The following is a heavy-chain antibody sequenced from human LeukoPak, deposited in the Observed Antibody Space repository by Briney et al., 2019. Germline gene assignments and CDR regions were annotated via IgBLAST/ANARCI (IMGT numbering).Heavy chain of an antibody. J-gene: IGHJ5*02. CDR1: GGSISSHY. CDR2: IYYSGST. V-gene: IGHV4-59*11. Sequence: SETLSLTCTVSGGSISSHYWSWIRQAPGKGLEWIGYIYYSGSTNYNPSLKSRVTISVDTSKNQFSLKLSSVTAADTAVYYCARLIGDIAVSGTSWFDPWGQGTLVTVSS. D-gene: IGHD6-19*01. CDR3: ARLIGDIAVSGTSWFDP.